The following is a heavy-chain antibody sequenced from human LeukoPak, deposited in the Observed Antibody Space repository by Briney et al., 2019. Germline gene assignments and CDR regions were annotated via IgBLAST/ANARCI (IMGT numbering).Heavy chain of an antibody. CDR2: IRYDGSNK. D-gene: IGHD6-13*01. CDR3: AKDLSSRWYQFDY. V-gene: IGHV3-30*02. J-gene: IGHJ4*02. CDR1: GFTFSSYS. Sequence: GGSLRLSCAASGFTFSSYSMNWVRQAPGKGLEWVAFIRYDGSNKYSADSVKGRFTISRDNSKNTLYLQMNSLRAEDTAVYYWAKDLSSRWYQFDYWGQGTLVTVSS.